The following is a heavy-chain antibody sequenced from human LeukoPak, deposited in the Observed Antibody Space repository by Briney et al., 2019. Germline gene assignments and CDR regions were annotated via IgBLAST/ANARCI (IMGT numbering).Heavy chain of an antibody. CDR3: LRSGGGRASN. Sequence: GGSLRLSCVASGFTLSFYSMNWVRQAPGKGLEWVSVISGSGGSTYYADSVKGRFTISRDNSKNTLYLQMSSLRAEDTAVYYCLRSGGGRASNWGQGTLVTVSS. CDR2: ISGSGGST. J-gene: IGHJ4*02. CDR1: GFTLSFYS. D-gene: IGHD2-15*01. V-gene: IGHV3-23*01.